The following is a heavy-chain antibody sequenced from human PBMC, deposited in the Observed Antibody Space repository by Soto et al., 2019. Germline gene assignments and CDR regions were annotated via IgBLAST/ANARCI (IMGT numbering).Heavy chain of an antibody. D-gene: IGHD1-7*01. CDR3: AREGYNWNYKGDY. CDR2: ISSSSSYI. J-gene: IGHJ4*02. CDR1: GFTFSSYS. Sequence: EVQLVESGGGLVKPGGSLRLSCAASGFTFSSYSMNWVRQAPGKGLEWVSSISSSSSYIYYADSVKGRFTISRDNAKNPRYLQMNSLRAEDTAVYYCAREGYNWNYKGDYWGQGTLVTVSS. V-gene: IGHV3-21*01.